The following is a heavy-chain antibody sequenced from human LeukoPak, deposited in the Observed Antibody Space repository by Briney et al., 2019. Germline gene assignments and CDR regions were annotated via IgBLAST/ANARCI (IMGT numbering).Heavy chain of an antibody. CDR2: ISGSGSNS. Sequence: GGSLRPSCAASGFTFSSYAMSWVRQAPGKGPEWVSGISGSGSNSYDADSVMGRFTISRDNSKNTLYLQMNSLRAEDTAIYYCAKFLMIRDGTCCMDAFDIWGQGTMVTVSS. CDR1: GFTFSSYA. V-gene: IGHV3-23*01. CDR3: AKFLMIRDGTCCMDAFDI. D-gene: IGHD3-10*01. J-gene: IGHJ3*02.